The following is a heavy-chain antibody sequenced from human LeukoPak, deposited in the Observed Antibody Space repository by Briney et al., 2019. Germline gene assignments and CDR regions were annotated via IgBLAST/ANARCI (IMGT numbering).Heavy chain of an antibody. J-gene: IGHJ4*02. V-gene: IGHV3-7*01. CDR1: GFTFSSYL. D-gene: IGHD3-10*01. Sequence: GGSLRLSCAASGFTFSSYLMGWVRQAPGKGLEWVANIKQDGSEKYYVDSVKGRFTISRDNAKNSLYLQMNSLRAEDTAVYYCARETDYYGASPLDYWGQGTLVTVSS. CDR2: IKQDGSEK. CDR3: ARETDYYGASPLDY.